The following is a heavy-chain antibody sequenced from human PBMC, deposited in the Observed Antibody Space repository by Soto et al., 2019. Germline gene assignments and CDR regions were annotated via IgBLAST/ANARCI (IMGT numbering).Heavy chain of an antibody. CDR2: IDHSGSA. J-gene: IGHJ4*02. V-gene: IGHV4-30-4*01. CDR3: AGELGTFYFDH. CDR1: AGSIRSGDYY. Sequence: QVQLQESGPELVKPSQTLSLTCTVSAGSIRSGDYYWTWIRQPPGKGLEWIGYIDHSGSAYYNPSLKSRATISIDTSNNQFSLKMTSVTAADTAVYYCAGELGTFYFDHWGQGTLVTVSS. D-gene: IGHD7-27*01.